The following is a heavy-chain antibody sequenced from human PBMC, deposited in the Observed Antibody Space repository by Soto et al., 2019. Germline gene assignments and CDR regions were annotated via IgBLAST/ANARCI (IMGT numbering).Heavy chain of an antibody. CDR1: TFTLSTYG. V-gene: IGHV3-30*03. Sequence: QVQLVESGGGVVQPGRSLRLSCAASTFTLSTYGMHWVRQAPGKGLEWVAVISYDGNNKYYADSVKGRFTISSDNSRNTLSLHINCLTTEDTAVYDCARGAEYQGLSRDYVYGMDVWGQGIMVTVSS. CDR3: ARGAEYQGLSRDYVYGMDV. D-gene: IGHD2-2*01. J-gene: IGHJ6*02. CDR2: ISYDGNNK.